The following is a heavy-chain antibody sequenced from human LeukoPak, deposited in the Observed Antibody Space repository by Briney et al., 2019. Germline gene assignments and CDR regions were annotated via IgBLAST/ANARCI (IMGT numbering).Heavy chain of an antibody. CDR2: INPNSGGT. V-gene: IGHV1-2*02. J-gene: IGHJ4*02. D-gene: IGHD6-13*01. Sequence: ASVKVSCKASGYTFTGYYMHWVRQAPGQGLEWIGWINPNSGGTNYAQKFQGRVTMTRDTSISTAYMELSRLRSDDTAVYYCARDSDSSSWYSFDYWGQGTLVTVSS. CDR3: ARDSDSSSWYSFDY. CDR1: GYTFTGYY.